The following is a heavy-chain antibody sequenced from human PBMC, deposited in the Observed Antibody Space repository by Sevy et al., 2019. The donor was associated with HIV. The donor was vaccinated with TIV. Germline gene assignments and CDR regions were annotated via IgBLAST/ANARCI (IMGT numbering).Heavy chain of an antibody. CDR2: IGTLGDT. CDR3: VRGLQTHCDRTACPLDH. Sequence: GGSLRLSCAGYGFSFSGSDMHWVRQPTGKGLEWISSIGTLGDTFYADSVKGRFTISRDNAKSSLYLEMSSLRAGDTALYYCVRGLQTHCDRTACPLDHWGQGTLFTVSS. D-gene: IGHD2-21*01. V-gene: IGHV3-13*01. CDR1: GFSFSGSD. J-gene: IGHJ5*02.